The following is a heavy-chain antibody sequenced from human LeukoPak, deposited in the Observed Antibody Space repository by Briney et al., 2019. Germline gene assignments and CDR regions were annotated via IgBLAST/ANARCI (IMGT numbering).Heavy chain of an antibody. D-gene: IGHD1-26*01. J-gene: IGHJ4*02. CDR3: ARAQYSGSYPYYFDY. CDR1: GGTFSSYA. Sequence: SVKVSCKASGGTFSSYAISWVRQAPGQGLEWMGGIIPIFGTANYAQKFQGRVTITADESTSTAYMERSSLRSEDTAVYYCARAQYSGSYPYYFDYWGQGTLVTVSS. V-gene: IGHV1-69*01. CDR2: IIPIFGTA.